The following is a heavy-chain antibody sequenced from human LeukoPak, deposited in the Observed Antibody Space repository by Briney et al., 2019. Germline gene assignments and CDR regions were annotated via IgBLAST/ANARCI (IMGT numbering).Heavy chain of an antibody. CDR2: ISSSSSYI. CDR1: GFTFSSYS. CDR3: ARGPYSSGWDYFDY. J-gene: IGHJ4*02. V-gene: IGHV3-21*01. Sequence: GGSLRLSCAASGFTFSSYSMNWVRQAPGKGLEWVSSISSSSSYIYYADSVKGRFTISRDNAKNSLYLQMNSLRAEDTAVYYCARGPYSSGWDYFDYWGQGTLVTVSS. D-gene: IGHD6-19*01.